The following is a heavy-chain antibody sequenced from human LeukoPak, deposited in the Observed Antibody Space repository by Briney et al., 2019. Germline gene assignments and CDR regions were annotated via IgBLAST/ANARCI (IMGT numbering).Heavy chain of an antibody. J-gene: IGHJ4*02. CDR3: AKVLTVDIVATIKGRSYFDY. CDR1: GFTFSSYA. Sequence: GGSLRLSCAASGFTFSSYAMSWVRQAPGKGLEWVSAISGSGGSTYYADSVKGRFTISRDNSKNTLYLQMNCLRAEDTAVYYCAKVLTVDIVATIKGRSYFDYWGQGTLVTVSS. V-gene: IGHV3-23*01. D-gene: IGHD5-12*01. CDR2: ISGSGGST.